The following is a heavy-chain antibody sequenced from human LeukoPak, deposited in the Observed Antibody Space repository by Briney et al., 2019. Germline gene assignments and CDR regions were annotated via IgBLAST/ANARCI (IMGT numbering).Heavy chain of an antibody. CDR2: INQGGSET. J-gene: IGHJ4*02. CDR3: ARDEVGSSEY. V-gene: IGHV3-7*01. Sequence: GGSLRLSCTASGFTFSNYWMSWLRQAPGKGLEWVANINQGGSETYFIDSVKGRFTISRDNAKNSLYLQMNSLRAEDTAVYFCARDEVGSSEYWGLGALITVSS. CDR1: GFTFSNYW. D-gene: IGHD3-10*01.